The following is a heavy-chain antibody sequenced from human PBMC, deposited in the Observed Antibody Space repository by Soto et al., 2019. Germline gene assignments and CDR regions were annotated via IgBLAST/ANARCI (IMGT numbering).Heavy chain of an antibody. Sequence: ASVKVSCKASGYTFTGYYMHWVRQAPGQGLEWMGWINPNSGGTNYAQNFQARVTMTRDTSISTAYMELSSLRSDDTAVYYCARGPKVNWFDPWGQGTLVTAPQ. V-gene: IGHV1-2*02. CDR1: GYTFTGYY. CDR3: ARGPKVNWFDP. J-gene: IGHJ5*02. CDR2: INPNSGGT.